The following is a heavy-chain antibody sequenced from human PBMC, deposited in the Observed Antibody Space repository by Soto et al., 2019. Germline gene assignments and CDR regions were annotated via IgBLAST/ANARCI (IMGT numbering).Heavy chain of an antibody. Sequence: GGSLRLSCAASGFTFDDYAMHWVRQAPGKGLEWVSGISWNSGSIGYADSVKGRFTISRDNAKNSLYLQMNSLRAEDTALYYCAKGTWGELLDYYYYGMDVWGQGTTVTVSS. J-gene: IGHJ6*02. CDR3: AKGTWGELLDYYYYGMDV. D-gene: IGHD1-26*01. CDR1: GFTFDDYA. V-gene: IGHV3-9*01. CDR2: ISWNSGSI.